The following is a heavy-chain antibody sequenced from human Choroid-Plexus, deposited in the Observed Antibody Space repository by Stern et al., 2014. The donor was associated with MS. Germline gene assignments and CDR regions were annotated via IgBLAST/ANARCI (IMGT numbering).Heavy chain of an antibody. D-gene: IGHD2/OR15-2a*01. J-gene: IGHJ5*02. Sequence: QVQLVESGGGVVQPGRPLRLSCVASGFTFGSCAMHWVRQAPGKGLEWVAGVAYDGSNKYYANSVKCRFTISRGNSQNTLYMQMSSLRPEDTAVYYCAKDRQYLTYCFDHWGQGTLVTVSS. CDR1: GFTFGSCA. CDR2: VAYDGSNK. V-gene: IGHV3-30*18. CDR3: AKDRQYLTYCFDH.